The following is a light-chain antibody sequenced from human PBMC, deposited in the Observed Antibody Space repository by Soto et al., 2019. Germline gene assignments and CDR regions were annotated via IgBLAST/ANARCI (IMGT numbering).Light chain of an antibody. J-gene: IGKJ5*01. CDR2: GAS. CDR3: QQFDDSVT. Sequence: EIVLTQSPGTLSLSPWERATLSCRASHSVSRTYLAWYQQKPGQAPRLLMYGASDRATGTPGRFSGSGSGTDFTLTISGLEPEDSAVYYCQQFDDSVTFGQGTRLEIK. V-gene: IGKV3-20*01. CDR1: HSVSRTY.